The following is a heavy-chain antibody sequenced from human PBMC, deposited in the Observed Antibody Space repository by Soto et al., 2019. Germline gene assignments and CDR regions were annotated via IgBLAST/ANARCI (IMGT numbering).Heavy chain of an antibody. CDR2: IKQDGSEK. J-gene: IGHJ6*03. CDR1: GFTFSSYW. Sequence: GGSLRLSCAASGFTFSSYWMSWVRQAPGKGLEWVANIKQDGSEKYYVDSVKGRFTISRDNAKNSLYLQMNSLRAEDTAVYYCARENYGDYVSYYYYMDVWGKGTTVTVSS. CDR3: ARENYGDYVSYYYYMDV. D-gene: IGHD4-17*01. V-gene: IGHV3-7*01.